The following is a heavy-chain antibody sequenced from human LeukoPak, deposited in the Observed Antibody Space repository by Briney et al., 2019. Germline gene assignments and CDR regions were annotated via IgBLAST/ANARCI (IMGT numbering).Heavy chain of an antibody. CDR1: GFTFSNYW. V-gene: IGHV3-7*01. Sequence: PGGSLRLSCAASGFTFSNYWMSWVRQAPGKGLEWVANIKQDGSEEYYVDSVRGRFTISRDSAKNSLYLQMNSLRAGDTAMYYCARHLHWSFDYWGQGALVTVSS. CDR2: IKQDGSEE. D-gene: IGHD2-8*02. CDR3: ARHLHWSFDY. J-gene: IGHJ4*02.